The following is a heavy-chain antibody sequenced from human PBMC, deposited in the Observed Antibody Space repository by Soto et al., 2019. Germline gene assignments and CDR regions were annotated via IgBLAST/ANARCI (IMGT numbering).Heavy chain of an antibody. Sequence: QVQLQESGPGLVNPSGTLSLTCAVSGGSITSNWWSWVRQPPGKGLEWIGEIYHNGRFNYNPSLRSRLTISIDKSKNQLSLKLTSVTAADTAVHYCVRNGCYRFDPCGPGTLVTVSS. CDR3: VRNGCYRFDP. CDR2: IYHNGRF. V-gene: IGHV4-4*02. D-gene: IGHD6-19*01. J-gene: IGHJ5*02. CDR1: GGSITSNW.